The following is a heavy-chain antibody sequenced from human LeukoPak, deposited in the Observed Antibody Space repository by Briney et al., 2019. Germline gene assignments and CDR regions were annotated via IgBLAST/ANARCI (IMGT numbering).Heavy chain of an antibody. J-gene: IGHJ3*01. CDR2: ISSSTSTI. D-gene: IGHD1-26*01. CDR3: ARDIGSYGAVDL. CDR1: GFTFSSYG. Sequence: TGGSLRLSCAASGFTFSSYGMHWVRQAPGKGLEWVSYISSSTSTIYYADSVKGRFTISRDNAKNSLYLQMNSLRAEDTAVYYCARDIGSYGAVDLWGQGAMVTVSS. V-gene: IGHV3-48*01.